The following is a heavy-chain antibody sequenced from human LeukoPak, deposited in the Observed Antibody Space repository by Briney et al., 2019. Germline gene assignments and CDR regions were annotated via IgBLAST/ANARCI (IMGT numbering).Heavy chain of an antibody. CDR2: INPSGGST. CDR1: GYTFTSYG. CDR3: AKLRDSSGYYYHDAFDI. Sequence: ASVKVSCKASGYTFTSYGISWVRQAPGQGLEWMGIINPSGGSTSYAQKFQGRVTMTRDTSTSTVYMELSSLRSEDTAVYYCAKLRDSSGYYYHDAFDIWGQGTMVTVSS. V-gene: IGHV1-46*01. D-gene: IGHD3-22*01. J-gene: IGHJ3*02.